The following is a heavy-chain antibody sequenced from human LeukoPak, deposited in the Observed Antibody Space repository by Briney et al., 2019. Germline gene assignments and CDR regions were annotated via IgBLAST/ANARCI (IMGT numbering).Heavy chain of an antibody. CDR1: GGSIGSYY. D-gene: IGHD1-26*01. CDR3: ARSGGSGFQLDS. J-gene: IGHJ4*02. V-gene: IGHV4-4*07. CDR2: SYTTGST. Sequence: SDTLSLTCTVSGGSIGSYYWSWIRQPAGKGLEWIGRSYTTGSTNYNPSLTSRVTMSLDTSKNQLSLNLSSVTAADTAVYYCARSGGSGFQLDSWGQGTLVTVSS.